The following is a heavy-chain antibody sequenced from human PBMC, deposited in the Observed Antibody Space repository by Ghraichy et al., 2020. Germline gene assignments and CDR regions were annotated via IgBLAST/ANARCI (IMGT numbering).Heavy chain of an antibody. J-gene: IGHJ3*02. V-gene: IGHV3-23*01. Sequence: GGSLRLSCAASGFTFSSYAMSWVRQAPGKGLEWVSAISGSGGSTYYADSVKGRFTISRDNSKNTLYLQMNSLRAEDTAVYYCAKDKERDYGDSSAFDIWGQGTMVTVSS. D-gene: IGHD4-17*01. CDR1: GFTFSSYA. CDR2: ISGSGGST. CDR3: AKDKERDYGDSSAFDI.